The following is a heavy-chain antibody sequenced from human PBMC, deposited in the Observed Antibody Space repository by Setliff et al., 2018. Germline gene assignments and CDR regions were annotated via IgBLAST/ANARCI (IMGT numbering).Heavy chain of an antibody. CDR3: ARDFPTPRIRTDYLGAFDI. V-gene: IGHV4-61*02. Sequence: LSLTCTVSGGSISSGSYYWSWIRQPAGKGLEWIGRIYTSGSTNYNPSLKSRVTISVDTSKNQFSLKLSSVTAADTAVYYCARDFPTPRIRTDYLGAFDIWGRGTMVTVS. D-gene: IGHD4-17*01. CDR1: GGSISSGSYY. J-gene: IGHJ3*02. CDR2: IYTSGST.